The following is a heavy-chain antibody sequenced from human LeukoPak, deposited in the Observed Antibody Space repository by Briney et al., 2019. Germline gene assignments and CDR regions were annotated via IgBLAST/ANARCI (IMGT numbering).Heavy chain of an antibody. CDR1: GYSISNGYY. V-gene: IGHV4-38-2*02. J-gene: IGHJ4*02. Sequence: SETLSLTCTVSGYSISNGYYWGWIRQPPGKGLEWVGSIYHRGSTYCNPSLRSRVTISLDRSKEKFSLKLTSVTAADTAVYFCARGAEYYAIWRGYAGYSDYWGQGISVTVSS. CDR2: IYHRGST. CDR3: ARGAEYYAIWRGYAGYSDY. D-gene: IGHD3-3*01.